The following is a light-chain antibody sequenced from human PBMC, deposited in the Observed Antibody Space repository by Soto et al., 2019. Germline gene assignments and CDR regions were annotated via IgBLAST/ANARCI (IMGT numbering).Light chain of an antibody. V-gene: IGKV1-9*01. CDR1: QGISSY. CDR2: AAS. CDR3: QQLNSYPLT. Sequence: DIQLTQSPSFLSASVGDRVTITCRASQGISSYLAWYQQKXXXAPKLLIYAASTLQSGVPSRFXXSGSGXEXTLTISSLQPEDFATYYCQQLNSYPLTFGQGTKVEIK. J-gene: IGKJ1*01.